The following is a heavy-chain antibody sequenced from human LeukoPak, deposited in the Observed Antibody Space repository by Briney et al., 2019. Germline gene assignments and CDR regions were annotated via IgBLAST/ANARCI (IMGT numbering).Heavy chain of an antibody. CDR3: ARVTPYGDYDYYYYYMDV. J-gene: IGHJ6*03. CDR1: GFTFSSYW. Sequence: GGSLRLSCAASGFTFSSYWMSWVRQAPGKGLEWVSGINWNGGSTGYADSVKGRFTISRDNAKNSLYLQMNSLRAEDTALYYCARVTPYGDYDYYYYYMDVWGKGTTVTVSS. V-gene: IGHV3-20*04. D-gene: IGHD4-17*01. CDR2: INWNGGST.